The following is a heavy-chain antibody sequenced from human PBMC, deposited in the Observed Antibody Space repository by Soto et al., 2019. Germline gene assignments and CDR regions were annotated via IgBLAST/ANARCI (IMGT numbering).Heavy chain of an antibody. D-gene: IGHD3-22*01. CDR2: IWYDGSNK. Sequence: ESGGGVVQPGRSLRLSCAASGFTFSSYGMHWVRQAPGKGLEWVAVIWYDGSNKYYADSVKGRFTISRDNSKNTLYLQMNSLRAEDTALYYCARDYYDSSGYYYEGNYYYGMDVWGQGTTVTVSS. J-gene: IGHJ6*02. V-gene: IGHV3-33*01. CDR3: ARDYYDSSGYYYEGNYYYGMDV. CDR1: GFTFSSYG.